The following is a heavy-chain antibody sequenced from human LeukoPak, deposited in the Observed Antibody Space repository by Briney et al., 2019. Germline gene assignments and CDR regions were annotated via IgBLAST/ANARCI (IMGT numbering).Heavy chain of an antibody. D-gene: IGHD2-2*01. J-gene: IGHJ4*02. V-gene: IGHV1-8*01. CDR1: GYTFTSYD. Sequence: ASVKVSCKASGYTFTSYDINWVRQATGQGLEWMGWMNPNSGNTGYAQKFQGRVTMTRNTSISTAYMELSSLRSDDTAVYYCARGRTYCSSTSCYKYYFDYWGQGTLVTVSS. CDR2: MNPNSGNT. CDR3: ARGRTYCSSTSCYKYYFDY.